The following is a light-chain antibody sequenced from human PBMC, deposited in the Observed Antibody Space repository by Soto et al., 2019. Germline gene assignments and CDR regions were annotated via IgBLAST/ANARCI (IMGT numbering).Light chain of an antibody. CDR1: TGSIASNF. Sequence: NFMLTQPPSVSESPGKTVTISCTRSTGSIASNFVQWFQQRPGSSPTTVIYEDRQRPSGVPDRFSGSIDSSSNSASLTISGLKAEDEADYYCQSYDPRIQVFGGGTKLTVL. CDR2: EDR. J-gene: IGLJ3*02. V-gene: IGLV6-57*01. CDR3: QSYDPRIQV.